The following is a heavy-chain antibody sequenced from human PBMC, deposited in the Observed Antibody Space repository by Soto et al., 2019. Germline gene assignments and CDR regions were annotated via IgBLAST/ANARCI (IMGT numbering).Heavy chain of an antibody. CDR3: ATTSYYSLGA. V-gene: IGHV4-4*02. J-gene: IGHJ6*02. Sequence: QVQLQESGPGLVKPSGTLSLTCAVSSGSISSAHWWNWVRQPPGKGLEWIGEIYHSGSTNYNPSLKRRVTVSVDKSMNQFSLKWPSVTAADTAVYYCATTSYYSLGAWGQGTTVTVSS. CDR1: SGSISSAHW. CDR2: IYHSGST.